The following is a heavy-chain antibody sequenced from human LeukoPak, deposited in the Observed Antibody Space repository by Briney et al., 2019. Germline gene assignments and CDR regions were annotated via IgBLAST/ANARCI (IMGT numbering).Heavy chain of an antibody. V-gene: IGHV3-23*01. J-gene: IGHJ4*02. Sequence: GGSLRLSCAASGFTFSSYAMTWVRQAPGKGLEWVSSISASGGSTFFADSVKGRFTISRDNAKNSLYLQMNSLRAEDTAVYYCARDYDYWGQGTLVTVSS. CDR3: ARDYDY. CDR1: GFTFSSYA. CDR2: ISASGGST.